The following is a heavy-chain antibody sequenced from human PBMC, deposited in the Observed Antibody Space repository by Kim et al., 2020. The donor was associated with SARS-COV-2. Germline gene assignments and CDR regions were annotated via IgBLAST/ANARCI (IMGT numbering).Heavy chain of an antibody. CDR1: GGSISSSGYY. CDR2: IYYSGTT. V-gene: IGHV4-39*07. Sequence: SETLSLTCTVSGGSISSSGYYWGWIRQPPGKGLEWIGSIYYSGTTYYNPSLRSRVTMSVDTSKNQFSLKLNSVTAADTAVYFCARSQDYYCYGCWGQGTLVTVSS. D-gene: IGHD2-15*01. CDR3: ARSQDYYCYGC. J-gene: IGHJ4*02.